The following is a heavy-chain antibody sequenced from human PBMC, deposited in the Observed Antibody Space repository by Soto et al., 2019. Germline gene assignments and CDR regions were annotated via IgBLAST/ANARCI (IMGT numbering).Heavy chain of an antibody. J-gene: IGHJ4*02. CDR2: IYYSGST. D-gene: IGHD5-12*01. V-gene: IGHV4-39*01. Sequence: PSETLSLTCTVSGGSISSSSYYWGWIRQPPGKGLEWIGSIYYSGSTYYNPSLKSRVTISVDTSKNQFSLKLSSVTAADTAVYYCARVTSHSGYDWAVHYWGQGTLVTVSS. CDR3: ARVTSHSGYDWAVHY. CDR1: GGSISSSSYY.